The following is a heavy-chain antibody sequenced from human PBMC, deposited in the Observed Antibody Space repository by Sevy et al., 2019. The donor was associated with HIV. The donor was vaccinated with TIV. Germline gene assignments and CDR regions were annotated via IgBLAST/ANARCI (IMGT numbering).Heavy chain of an antibody. V-gene: IGHV5-51*01. CDR3: ARRAYDTTGYPQYYFDY. Sequence: GESLKISCKGSGYRFNSYWIGWVRQMSGKGLEWMGIIYPDDSEIRYSRSLQGQVTISVDKSITTVYLQWGSLEASDTAMYFCARRAYDTTGYPQYYFDYWGQGTLVTVSS. CDR2: IYPDDSEI. D-gene: IGHD3-22*01. J-gene: IGHJ4*02. CDR1: GYRFNSYW.